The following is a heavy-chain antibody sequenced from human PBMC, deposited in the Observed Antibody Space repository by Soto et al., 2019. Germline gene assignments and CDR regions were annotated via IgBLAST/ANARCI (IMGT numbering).Heavy chain of an antibody. J-gene: IGHJ3*02. CDR2: ISWNSGSI. CDR1: GFTFDDYA. CDR3: AKDMDYGERDEAFDI. Sequence: VQLVESGGGLVQPGRSLRLSCAASGFTFDDYAMHWVRQAPGKGLEWVSGISWNSGSIGYADSVKGRFTISRDNAKNSLYLQMNSLRAEDTALYYCAKDMDYGERDEAFDIWGQGTMVTVSS. D-gene: IGHD4-17*01. V-gene: IGHV3-9*01.